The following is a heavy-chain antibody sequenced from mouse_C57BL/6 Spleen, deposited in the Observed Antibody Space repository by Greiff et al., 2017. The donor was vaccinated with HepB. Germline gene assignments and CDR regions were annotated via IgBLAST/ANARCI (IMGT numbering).Heavy chain of an antibody. J-gene: IGHJ4*01. D-gene: IGHD1-1*01. CDR3: ARDERDYYGSSYAMDY. CDR1: GFTFSSYA. CDR2: ISDGGSYT. V-gene: IGHV5-4*01. Sequence: EVKLVESGGGLVKPGGSLKLSCAASGFTFSSYAMSWVRQTPEKRLEWVATISDGGSYTYYPDNVKGRFTISRDNAKNNLYLQMSHLKSEDTAMYYCARDERDYYGSSYAMDYWGQGTSVTVSS.